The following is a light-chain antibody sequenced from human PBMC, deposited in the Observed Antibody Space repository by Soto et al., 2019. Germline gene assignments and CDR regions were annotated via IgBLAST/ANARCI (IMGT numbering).Light chain of an antibody. CDR2: DVN. Sequence: QSALTQPAAVSGSPGQSITISCTGTSRDVGGYDYVSWYQQHSGEAPKLMIYDVNNRPSGVSDRFSGSKSGLTASLTISGLQAEDEADYYCSSFTGGRTVVFGGGTQLTVL. CDR3: SSFTGGRTVV. V-gene: IGLV2-14*03. CDR1: SRDVGGYDY. J-gene: IGLJ3*02.